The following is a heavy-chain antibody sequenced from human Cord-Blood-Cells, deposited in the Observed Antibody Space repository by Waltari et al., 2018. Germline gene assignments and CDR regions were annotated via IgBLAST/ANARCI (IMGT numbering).Heavy chain of an antibody. CDR2: ISYDGSNK. V-gene: IGHV3-30-3*01. J-gene: IGHJ4*02. D-gene: IGHD4-4*01. Sequence: QVQLVESGGGVVQPGRSLRLSCAASGFTFSSYAMHWVRQAPGKGLAWLAVISYDGSNKYYADSVKCRFTISRDNSKNTLYLQMNSLRAEDTAVYYCARDNPARTTIDYWGQGTLVTVSS. CDR1: GFTFSSYA. CDR3: ARDNPARTTIDY.